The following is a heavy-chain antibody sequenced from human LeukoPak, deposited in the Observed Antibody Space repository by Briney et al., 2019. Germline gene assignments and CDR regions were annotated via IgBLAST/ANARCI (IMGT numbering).Heavy chain of an antibody. J-gene: IGHJ5*02. CDR2: IHEPRTP. Sequence: PSETLSLTCGVSGHSFSSDSFWGWIRPPPGQGLEWIGSIHEPRTPFYNPSLTRRLTISIYTSTHQFSLNLNSVTAADTAVYYCARASRPSNSWFDPWGQGTVVTVSS. CDR1: GHSFSSDSF. CDR3: ARASRPSNSWFDP. D-gene: IGHD6-6*01. V-gene: IGHV4-38-2*01.